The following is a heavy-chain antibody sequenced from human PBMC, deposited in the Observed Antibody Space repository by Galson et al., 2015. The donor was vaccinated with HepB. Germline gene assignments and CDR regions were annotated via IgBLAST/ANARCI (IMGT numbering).Heavy chain of an antibody. V-gene: IGHV3-7*01. CDR1: GFTFSSYW. Sequence: SLRLSCAASGFTFSSYWMSWVRQAPGKGLEWVANIKQDGSEKYYVDSVKGRFTISRDNAKNSLYLQMHSLRAEDTAVYYCARPVSGYQLLANYCGQGTLVTVSS. CDR2: IKQDGSEK. CDR3: ARPVSGYQLLANY. J-gene: IGHJ4*02. D-gene: IGHD2-2*01.